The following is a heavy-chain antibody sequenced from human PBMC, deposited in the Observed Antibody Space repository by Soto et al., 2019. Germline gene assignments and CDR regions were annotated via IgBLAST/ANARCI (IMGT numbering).Heavy chain of an antibody. Sequence: QVQLVESGGGVVQPGRSLRLSCAASGFTFSSYGMHWVLQAPGKGLEWVAVISYDGSNKYYADSVKGRFTISRDNSKNTLYLQRNSLGAEDTAVYYCAKDYAILTGPNYYSYYMDVWGKGTTVTVSS. V-gene: IGHV3-30*18. CDR2: ISYDGSNK. CDR1: GFTFSSYG. J-gene: IGHJ6*03. D-gene: IGHD3-9*01. CDR3: AKDYAILTGPNYYSYYMDV.